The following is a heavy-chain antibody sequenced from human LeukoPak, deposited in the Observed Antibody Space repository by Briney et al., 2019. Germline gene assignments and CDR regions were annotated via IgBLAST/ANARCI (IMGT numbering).Heavy chain of an antibody. CDR2: IRGKANGGTT. Sequence: GRSLRLSCTASGFTFGAYAINWGCQAPGQGLEGGGFIRGKANGGTTEYAASVKGRFTISRDDSKSIAYLQMNSLTNEDTAVYYCTRDDRKGLWFGESHFDYWGQGTLVTVSS. J-gene: IGHJ4*02. CDR1: GFTFGAYA. D-gene: IGHD3-10*01. CDR3: TRDDRKGLWFGESHFDY. V-gene: IGHV3-49*04.